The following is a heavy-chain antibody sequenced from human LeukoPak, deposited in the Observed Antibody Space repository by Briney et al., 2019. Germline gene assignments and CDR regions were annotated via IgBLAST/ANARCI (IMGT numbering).Heavy chain of an antibody. CDR2: IYYSGST. CDR1: GGSFSAYY. V-gene: IGHV4-34*01. Sequence: SETLSLTCAVYGGSFSAYYWTWIRQPPGKGLEWIGSIYYSGSTYYNPSLKSRVTISVDTSKNQSSLKLSSVTAADTAVYYCARVASSSWSDYYYYMDVWGKGTTVTVSS. D-gene: IGHD6-13*01. CDR3: ARVASSSWSDYYYYMDV. J-gene: IGHJ6*03.